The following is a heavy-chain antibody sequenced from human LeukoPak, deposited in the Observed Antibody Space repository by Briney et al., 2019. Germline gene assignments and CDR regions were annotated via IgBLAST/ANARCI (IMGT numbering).Heavy chain of an antibody. Sequence: GGSLRLSCAASGFTFSSYSMNWVRQAPGKGLEWVSSISSSSSYIYYADSVKGRFTISRDNAKNSLYLQMNSLRAEDTAVYYCARGPRYSSSWYVYRGQGTLVTVSS. CDR1: GFTFSSYS. J-gene: IGHJ4*02. V-gene: IGHV3-21*01. CDR3: ARGPRYSSSWYVY. CDR2: ISSSSSYI. D-gene: IGHD6-13*01.